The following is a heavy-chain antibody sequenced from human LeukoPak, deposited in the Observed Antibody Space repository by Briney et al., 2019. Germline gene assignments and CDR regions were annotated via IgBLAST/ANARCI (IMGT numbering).Heavy chain of an antibody. CDR1: GFTFNSYG. Sequence: GGSLRLSCAASGFTFNSYGMHWVRQAPGKGLEWVAVISYDGSNKYYADSVKGRFTISRDNSKNTLYLQMNSLKTEDTAVYYCTTDGVGVEGATYDNWGQGTLVSVSS. J-gene: IGHJ4*02. CDR3: TTDGVGVEGATYDN. D-gene: IGHD1-26*01. V-gene: IGHV3-30*03. CDR2: ISYDGSNK.